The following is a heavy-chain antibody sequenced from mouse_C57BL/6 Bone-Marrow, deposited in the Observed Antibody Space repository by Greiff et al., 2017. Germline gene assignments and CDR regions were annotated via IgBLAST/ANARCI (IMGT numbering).Heavy chain of an antibody. V-gene: IGHV5-17*01. CDR1: GFTFSDYG. CDR3: AKHWEGYAMDY. Sequence: DVQLQESGGGLVKPGGSLKLSCAASGFTFSDYGMHWVRQAPEKGLEWVAYISSGSSTIYYADTVKGRFTISRDNAKNTLFLQMTSLRSEDTAMYYCAKHWEGYAMDYWGQGTSVTVSS. D-gene: IGHD4-1*01. J-gene: IGHJ4*01. CDR2: ISSGSSTI.